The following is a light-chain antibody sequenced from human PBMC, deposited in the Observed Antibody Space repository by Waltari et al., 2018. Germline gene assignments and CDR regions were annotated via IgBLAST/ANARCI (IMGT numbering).Light chain of an antibody. Sequence: QCALTQPASVSGSPGQSITISCTGTSSDVGSYTLVPWYQQHPGKAPKLMIYEVSKRPSGVSNRFSGSKSGNTASLTISGLQAEDEADYYCCSYAGSSTFVFGGGTKLTVL. CDR3: CSYAGSSTFV. J-gene: IGLJ2*01. CDR2: EVS. V-gene: IGLV2-23*02. CDR1: SSDVGSYTL.